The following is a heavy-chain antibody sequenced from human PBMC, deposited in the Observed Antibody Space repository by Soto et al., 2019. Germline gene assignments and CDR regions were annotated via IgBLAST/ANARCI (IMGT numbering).Heavy chain of an antibody. CDR1: GFNFNNYG. J-gene: IGHJ6*02. Sequence: QVQLVESGGGVAQPGRSLRLSCAASGFNFNNYGMHWVRQAPGKGLEWVAVIWNDGNGYYYANSVKGRFTISRDNSKNTLFLQMSRLRAEDTAVYYWARRQIAPHTRGAASARGGMDVWGQGTTVTVSS. CDR2: IWNDGNGY. V-gene: IGHV3-33*01. D-gene: IGHD6-13*01. CDR3: ARRQIAPHTRGAASARGGMDV.